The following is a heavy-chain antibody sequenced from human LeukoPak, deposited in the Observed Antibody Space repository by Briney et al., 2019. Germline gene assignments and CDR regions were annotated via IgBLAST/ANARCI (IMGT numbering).Heavy chain of an antibody. CDR2: IRSKANSYAT. CDR3: TRHNDGDEPFDY. D-gene: IGHD4-17*01. J-gene: IGHJ4*02. CDR1: GFTFSGSA. V-gene: IGHV3-73*01. Sequence: PGGSLRLSCAASGFTFSGSAMHWVRQASGKGLEWVGRIRSKANSYATAYAASVKGRLTISRDDSKNTAYLQMNSLKTEDTAVYYCTRHNDGDEPFDYWGQGTLVTVSS.